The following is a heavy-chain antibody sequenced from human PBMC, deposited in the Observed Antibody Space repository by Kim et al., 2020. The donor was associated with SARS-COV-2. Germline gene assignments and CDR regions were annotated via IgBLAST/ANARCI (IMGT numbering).Heavy chain of an antibody. CDR1: GYRFNNYW. CDR3: ARRYDNGDYWVY. Sequence: GESLKISCKGSGYRFNNYWIGWVRQMPGKGLEWMGIIYPGDADTRYSPSLQGPVTISADKAISTAYLQWSSLKASDSAMYYCARRYDNGDYWVYWGQGTLVTVSS. CDR2: IYPGDADT. V-gene: IGHV5-51*01. J-gene: IGHJ4*02. D-gene: IGHD3-22*01.